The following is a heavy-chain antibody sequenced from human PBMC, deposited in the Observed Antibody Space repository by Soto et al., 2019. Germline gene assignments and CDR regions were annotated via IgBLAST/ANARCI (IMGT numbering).Heavy chain of an antibody. V-gene: IGHV4-39*02. D-gene: IGHD6-13*01. CDR2: IYYSGST. CDR1: GGSISSSSYY. CDR3: ARPGGSGWFYFDS. Sequence: SETLSLTRTVSGGSISSSSYYWGWIRQPPGKGLEWIGSIYYSGSTYYNPSLKSRVTISVDTSKNHFSLKLTSVTAADTAVYYCARPGGSGWFYFDSWGQGSQVTVSS. J-gene: IGHJ4*02.